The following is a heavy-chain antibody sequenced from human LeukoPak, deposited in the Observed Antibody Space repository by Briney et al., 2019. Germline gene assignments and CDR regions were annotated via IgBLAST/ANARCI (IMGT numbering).Heavy chain of an antibody. CDR3: ARDVNLGY. CDR1: GGSISSSTYY. J-gene: IGHJ4*02. V-gene: IGHV4-61*05. Sequence: SETLSLTCTVSGGSISSSTYYWGWIRQPPGKGLEWIGHIYYSGSTNYNPSLKSRVTISVDTSNNQFSLKLSSVTAADTAVYYCARDVNLGYWGQGTLVTVSS. CDR2: IYYSGST.